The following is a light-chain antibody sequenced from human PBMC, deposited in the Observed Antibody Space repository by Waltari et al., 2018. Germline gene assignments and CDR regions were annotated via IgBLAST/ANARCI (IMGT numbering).Light chain of an antibody. CDR3: QQYNDWST. J-gene: IGKJ2*01. V-gene: IGKV1-5*01. CDR2: DAS. CDR1: QSISDW. Sequence: DIQMTQSPSTLSASLGDRVTIPCRASQSISDWLAWYQQKPGKAPKLLIYDASTLESGVPSRFSGSGSGTEFTLTISSLQPDDFATYYCQQYNDWSTFGQGTKLEI.